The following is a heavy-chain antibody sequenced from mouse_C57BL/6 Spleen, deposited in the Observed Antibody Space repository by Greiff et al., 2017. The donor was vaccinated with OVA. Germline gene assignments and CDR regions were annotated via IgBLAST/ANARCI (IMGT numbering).Heavy chain of an antibody. Sequence: VQLKESGGGLVQPGGSLSLSCAASGFTFTDYYMSWVRQPPGKALEWLGFIRNKANGYTTEYSASVKGRFTISRDNSQSILYLQMNALRAEDSATYYCARDYYYGSSYWYFDVWGTGTTVTVSS. J-gene: IGHJ1*03. CDR2: IRNKANGYTT. V-gene: IGHV7-3*01. CDR3: ARDYYYGSSYWYFDV. D-gene: IGHD1-1*01. CDR1: GFTFTDYY.